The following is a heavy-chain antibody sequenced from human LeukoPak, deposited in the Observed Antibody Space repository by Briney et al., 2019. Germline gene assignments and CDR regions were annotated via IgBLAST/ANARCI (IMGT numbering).Heavy chain of an antibody. V-gene: IGHV3-66*01. CDR3: VRDAS. CDR1: GVTVSSNH. Sequence: GSLRLSCAVSGVTVSSNHMSWVRQAPGKGLEWVSAIYSGGGTYYADSVKGRFTLSRDISKNTLYLQMNSLRAEDTAVYYCVRDASWGQGTLVTVSS. J-gene: IGHJ4*02. CDR2: IYSGGGT.